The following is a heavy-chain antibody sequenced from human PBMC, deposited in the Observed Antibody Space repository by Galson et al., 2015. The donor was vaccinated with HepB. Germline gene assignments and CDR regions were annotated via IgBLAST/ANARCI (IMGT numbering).Heavy chain of an antibody. CDR3: ARERNYYDSSGSPDY. CDR1: GFTFSSYA. Sequence: SLRLSCAASGFTFSSYAMHWVRQAPGKGLEWVAVISYDGSNKYYADSVKGRFTISRDNSKNTLYLQMNSLRAEDTAVYYCARERNYYDSSGSPDYWGQGTLVTVSS. V-gene: IGHV3-30-3*01. D-gene: IGHD3-22*01. CDR2: ISYDGSNK. J-gene: IGHJ4*02.